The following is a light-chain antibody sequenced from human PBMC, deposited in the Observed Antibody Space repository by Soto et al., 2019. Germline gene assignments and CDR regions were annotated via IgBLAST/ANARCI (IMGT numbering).Light chain of an antibody. Sequence: QSVLTQPASVXGSPGQSITISCTGTSSDVGGYNYVSWYQQHPGKAPKFIIYDVSNRPSGVSNRFSGSKSGNTASLTISGLQAEDEADYYCSSYTTSNTRQIVFGTGTKVTVL. CDR1: SSDVGGYNY. CDR2: DVS. V-gene: IGLV2-14*01. CDR3: SSYTTSNTRQIV. J-gene: IGLJ1*01.